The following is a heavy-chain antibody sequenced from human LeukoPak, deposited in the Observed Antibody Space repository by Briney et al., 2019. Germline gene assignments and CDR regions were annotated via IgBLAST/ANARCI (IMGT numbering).Heavy chain of an antibody. J-gene: IGHJ6*03. D-gene: IGHD6-13*01. V-gene: IGHV4-39*07. CDR1: GGSISSSSYY. Sequence: SETLFLTCTVSGGSISSSSYYWGWIRQPPGKGLEWIGSIYYSGSTYYNPSLKSRVTISVDTSKNQFSLKLSSLTAADTAVYYCARVGLAAAGSPDYYYYYYMDVWGKGTTVTVSS. CDR2: IYYSGST. CDR3: ARVGLAAAGSPDYYYYYYMDV.